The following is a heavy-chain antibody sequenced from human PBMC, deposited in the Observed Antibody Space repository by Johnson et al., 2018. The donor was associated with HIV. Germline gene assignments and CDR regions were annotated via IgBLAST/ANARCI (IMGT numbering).Heavy chain of an antibody. J-gene: IGHJ3*02. V-gene: IGHV3-30*04. Sequence: QMQLVESGGGVVQPGRSLRLSCAASGFTFSSYAMHWVRQAPGKGLEWVAVISYDGSNKYYADSVRGRFTISRDNSKNTLYLQMNSLRAEDTVVYYCARDRAVAATSGAGAFDIWGQGTMVTVSS. CDR2: ISYDGSNK. D-gene: IGHD2-15*01. CDR3: ARDRAVAATSGAGAFDI. CDR1: GFTFSSYA.